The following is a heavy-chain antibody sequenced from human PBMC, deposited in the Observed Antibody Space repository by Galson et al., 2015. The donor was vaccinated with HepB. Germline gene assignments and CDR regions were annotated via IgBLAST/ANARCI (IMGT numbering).Heavy chain of an antibody. V-gene: IGHV3-9*01. CDR3: IKEADDAFAL. CDR2: ISWNSGTI. CDR1: GFTFDDYA. J-gene: IGHJ3*01. Sequence: SLRLSCAASGFTFDDYAMHWVRQAPGKGLEWVSYISWNSGTIGYADSVRGRLTISRDNGNNSLYLQMNSLRAGDTALYYCIKEADDAFALWGQGTMVTVSS.